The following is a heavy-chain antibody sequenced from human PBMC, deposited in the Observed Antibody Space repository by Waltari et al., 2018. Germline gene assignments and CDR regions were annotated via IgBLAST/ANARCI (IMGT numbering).Heavy chain of an antibody. V-gene: IGHV3-66*01. CDR1: GFTVSNNY. Sequence: EVQLVESGGGLVQPGGSLRLSCAASGFTVSNNYMKWVRQAPGKGLEWVSLIYSGGNTYDANSVKGRFTISRDNSKNTLYLQMNSLRAEDSAVYYCARDGNGGGVWGRGTTVTVSS. D-gene: IGHD3-16*01. J-gene: IGHJ6*02. CDR2: IYSGGNT. CDR3: ARDGNGGGV.